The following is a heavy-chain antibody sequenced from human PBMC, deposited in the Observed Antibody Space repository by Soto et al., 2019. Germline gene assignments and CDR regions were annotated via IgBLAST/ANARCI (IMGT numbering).Heavy chain of an antibody. D-gene: IGHD6-13*01. V-gene: IGHV3-33*06. CDR1: GFTFSHYG. CDR2: IWYDGSDK. Sequence: QVQLVESGGGVVQPGRSLRLSCAASGFTFSHYGMHWVRQGPGKGLEWLAMIWYDGSDKYYADSVKGRFTISRDDSRNTVYLQMNSLRAEDTAIYYCANVIATTGTGSLDYWGQGILVTVSS. CDR3: ANVIATTGTGSLDY. J-gene: IGHJ4*02.